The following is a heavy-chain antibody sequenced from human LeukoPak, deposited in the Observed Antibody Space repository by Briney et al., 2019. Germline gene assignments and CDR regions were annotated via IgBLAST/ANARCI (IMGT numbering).Heavy chain of an antibody. Sequence: GGSLRLSCAASGFTFSSYSMNWVRQAPGKGLEWVSSISSSSSYIYYADSVKGRFTISRDNAKNSLYLQMNSLRAEDTAVYYCARDEEGGIPIPDFWSGLGHAFDIWGQGTMVTVSS. CDR1: GFTFSSYS. CDR3: ARDEEGGIPIPDFWSGLGHAFDI. J-gene: IGHJ3*02. CDR2: ISSSSSYI. D-gene: IGHD3-3*01. V-gene: IGHV3-21*01.